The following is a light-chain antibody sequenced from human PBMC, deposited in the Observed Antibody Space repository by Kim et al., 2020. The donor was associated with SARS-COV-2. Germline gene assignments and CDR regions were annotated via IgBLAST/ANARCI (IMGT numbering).Light chain of an antibody. CDR1: SSNIGSNT. J-gene: IGLJ2*01. CDR3: AAWDDSLNGVV. Sequence: GQGVTISCSGSSSNIGSNTVHWYQQLPGTAPKLLIYNNNQRPSGVPDRFSGSKSGTSASLAISGLQSEDEADYYCAAWDDSLNGVVFGGGTQLTVL. V-gene: IGLV1-44*01. CDR2: NNN.